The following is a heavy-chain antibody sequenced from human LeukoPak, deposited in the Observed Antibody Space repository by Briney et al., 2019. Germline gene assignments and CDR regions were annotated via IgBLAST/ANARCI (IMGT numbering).Heavy chain of an antibody. J-gene: IGHJ4*02. CDR2: IYHNGAT. Sequence: SETLSLTCTVSGDSISNRNCWTWVRQPPGKGLEWIGEIYHNGATNYKPSLKSRVTMSLDKSKSQFSQKLNSVTAADTAVYYCVRNAGNSDYDSWGQGTLVTVSS. V-gene: IGHV4-4*02. D-gene: IGHD4-23*01. CDR1: GDSISNRNC. CDR3: VRNAGNSDYDS.